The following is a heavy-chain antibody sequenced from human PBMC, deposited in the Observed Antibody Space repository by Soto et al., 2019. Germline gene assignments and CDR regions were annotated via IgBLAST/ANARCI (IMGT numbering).Heavy chain of an antibody. CDR1: GGSISSYY. CDR3: ARGISFVYSSGWYSPTYNWFDP. J-gene: IGHJ5*02. D-gene: IGHD6-19*01. CDR2: IYYSGST. Sequence: ASETLSLTCTVSGGSISSYYWSWIRQPPGKGLEWIGYIYYSGSTNYNPSLKSRVTISVDTSKNQFSLKLSSATAADTAVYYCARGISFVYSSGWYSPTYNWFDPWGQGTLVTVSS. V-gene: IGHV4-59*01.